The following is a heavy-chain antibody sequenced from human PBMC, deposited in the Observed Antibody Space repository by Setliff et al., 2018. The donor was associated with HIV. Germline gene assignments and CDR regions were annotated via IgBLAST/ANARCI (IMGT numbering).Heavy chain of an antibody. V-gene: IGHV4-59*01. CDR2: IYFHGSS. D-gene: IGHD2-21*01. CDR1: GGSISSYY. Sequence: SETLSLTCTVSGGSISSYYWSWIRQPPGKGLEWIGSIYFHGSSDNNPSLKSRVTLSVDTSKHQFSLKLSSVTAADTAVYYCARDSGDNPPTLYWYFDLWGRGTLVTVSS. J-gene: IGHJ2*01. CDR3: ARDSGDNPPTLYWYFDL.